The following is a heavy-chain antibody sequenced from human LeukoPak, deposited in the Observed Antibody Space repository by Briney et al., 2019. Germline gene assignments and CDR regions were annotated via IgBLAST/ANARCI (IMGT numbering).Heavy chain of an antibody. Sequence: GGSLRLSCEASGFSFSDYSINWVRQAPGKGLEWVSSISGSRTYVFYADSVKGRFTLSRDNTKNSVYLQMTSLRAEDTAVYYCTGSFGELSFFAYWGQGTLVTVSS. V-gene: IGHV3-21*01. CDR3: TGSFGELSFFAY. D-gene: IGHD3-10*01. CDR1: GFSFSDYS. CDR2: ISGSRTYV. J-gene: IGHJ4*02.